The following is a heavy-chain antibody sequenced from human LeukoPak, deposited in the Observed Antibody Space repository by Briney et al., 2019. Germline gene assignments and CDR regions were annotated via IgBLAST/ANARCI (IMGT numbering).Heavy chain of an antibody. J-gene: IGHJ4*02. Sequence: GGSLRLSCAASGFTFSSYGMSWVRQAPGKGLEWVSAISGSGGSTYYADSVKGRFTISRDNSKNTLYLQMNSLRAEDTAVYYCASRKYSYGVDYWGQGTLVTVSS. V-gene: IGHV3-23*01. CDR1: GFTFSSYG. CDR3: ASRKYSYGVDY. D-gene: IGHD5-18*01. CDR2: ISGSGGST.